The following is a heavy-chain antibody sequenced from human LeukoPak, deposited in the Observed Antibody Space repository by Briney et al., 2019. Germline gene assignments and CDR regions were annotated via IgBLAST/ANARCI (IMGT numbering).Heavy chain of an antibody. CDR1: GQSVSGSRSY. CDR2: VLLSGRT. D-gene: IGHD1-14*01. CDR3: AKEPDGIRFDP. J-gene: IGHJ5*02. Sequence: PSETLSLTCAVYGQSVSGSRSYWGWIRQPPGKGLEWIGNVLLSGRTPYNPALESRVSIPMDSSKNQFSLTLTSVTAADTAVYYCAKEPDGIRFDPWGQGTLVTVSS. V-gene: IGHV4-39*07.